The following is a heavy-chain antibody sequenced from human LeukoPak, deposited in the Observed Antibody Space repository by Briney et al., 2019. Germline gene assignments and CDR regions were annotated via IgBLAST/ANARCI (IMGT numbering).Heavy chain of an antibody. CDR1: GGTFSSYA. CDR2: IIPIFGTA. V-gene: IGHV1-69*06. D-gene: IGHD5-18*01. CDR3: ATGAVDTAMAGFDY. Sequence: SVKVSCKASGGTFSSYAISWVRQAPGQGLEWMGGIIPIFGTANYAQKFQGRVTITADKSTSTAYMELSSLRSEDTAVYYCATGAVDTAMAGFDYWGQGTLVTVSS. J-gene: IGHJ4*02.